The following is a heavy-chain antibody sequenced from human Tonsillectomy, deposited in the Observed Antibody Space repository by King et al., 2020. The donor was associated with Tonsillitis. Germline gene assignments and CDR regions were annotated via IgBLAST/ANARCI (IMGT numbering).Heavy chain of an antibody. J-gene: IGHJ6*02. CDR3: ARADYSNDGVGYHYYGMDV. CDR2: ISSSSSTI. D-gene: IGHD4-11*01. Sequence: VQLVESGGGLVQPGGSLRLSCAASGFTFSYYNMNWVRQAPGKGLEWVSYISSSSSTIYYADSVRGRFTISRDNAKNSLYLQMNSLRAEDTAVYYCARADYSNDGVGYHYYGMDVWGQGTTVTVSS. CDR1: GFTFSYYN. V-gene: IGHV3-48*01.